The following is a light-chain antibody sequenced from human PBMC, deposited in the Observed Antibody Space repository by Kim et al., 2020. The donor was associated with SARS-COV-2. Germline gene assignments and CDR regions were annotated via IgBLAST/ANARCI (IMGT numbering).Light chain of an antibody. Sequence: SPGERAPLSCRASQSVSTNLVWYQQKPGQAPRVLIYAASIRATGIPARFSGSGSGTEFTLTISSLQSEDFALYYCQQYSNWPRNTFGGGTKVDIK. CDR2: AAS. J-gene: IGKJ4*01. CDR3: QQYSNWPRNT. CDR1: QSVSTN. V-gene: IGKV3-15*01.